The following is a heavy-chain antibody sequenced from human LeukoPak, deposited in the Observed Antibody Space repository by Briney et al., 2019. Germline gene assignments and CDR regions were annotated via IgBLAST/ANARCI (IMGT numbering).Heavy chain of an antibody. J-gene: IGHJ5*02. Sequence: SETLSLTCTVSGGSISSYYWSWIRQPAGKGLEWIGRIYTTGSTNYNPSLKSRVTFSVDRSKNQFSLKLSSVTAADTAVYYCVRAGTYGGRNWFEPWGQGTLVTVSS. CDR3: VRAGTYGGRNWFEP. CDR2: IYTTGST. CDR1: GGSISSYY. D-gene: IGHD3-10*01. V-gene: IGHV4-4*07.